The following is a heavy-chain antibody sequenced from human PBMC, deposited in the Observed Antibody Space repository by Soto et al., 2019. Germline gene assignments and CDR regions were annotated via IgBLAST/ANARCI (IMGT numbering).Heavy chain of an antibody. CDR1: GFIFSSYA. D-gene: IGHD2-21*02. CDR3: ATPDADRHGGNSSCYYGMDV. J-gene: IGHJ6*02. CDR2: ISGSGGST. Sequence: PGGSLRLSCAASGFIFSSYAMSWVRQAPGKGLEWVSAISGSGGSTYYADSVKGRFTISRDNSKNTLYLQMNSLRAEDTAVYYCATPDADRHGGNSSCYYGMDVWGQGTTVTVSS. V-gene: IGHV3-23*01.